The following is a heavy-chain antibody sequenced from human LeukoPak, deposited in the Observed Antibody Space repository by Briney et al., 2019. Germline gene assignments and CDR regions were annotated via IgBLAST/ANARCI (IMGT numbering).Heavy chain of an antibody. V-gene: IGHV1-2*02. CDR1: GYTFTGYY. CDR3: AREVRYSSGWRNFDY. CDR2: INPESGST. Sequence: ASVKVSCKASGYTFTGYYIHWVRQAPGQGLEWVAWINPESGSTNYAQKFQGRVTMTRDTSISTAYMELSRLRSDDTAVYYCAREVRYSSGWRNFDYWGQGTLVTVSS. J-gene: IGHJ4*02. D-gene: IGHD6-19*01.